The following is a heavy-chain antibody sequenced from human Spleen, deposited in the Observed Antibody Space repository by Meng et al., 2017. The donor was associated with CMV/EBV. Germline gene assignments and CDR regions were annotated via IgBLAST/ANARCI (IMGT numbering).Heavy chain of an antibody. J-gene: IGHJ4*02. V-gene: IGHV3-30*18. CDR1: GFSFSTNG. D-gene: IGHD5-12*01. CDR2: ISADGTTT. Sequence: SGFSFSTNGMHWVRQAPGKGLEWVAIISADGTTTYYGDSVKGRFTISRDNSKNMVYVQMDSLRIEDTAVYYCAKGCSGSGNCFHIDYWGQGTLVTVSS. CDR3: AKGCSGSGNCFHIDY.